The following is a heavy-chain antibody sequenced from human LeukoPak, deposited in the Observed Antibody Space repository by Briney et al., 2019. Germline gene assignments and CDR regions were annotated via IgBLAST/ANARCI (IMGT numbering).Heavy chain of an antibody. CDR1: GFAFNNYD. J-gene: IGHJ4*02. CDR2: VSNSGDTT. D-gene: IGHD3-16*01. Sequence: GGSLRLSCAASGFAFNNYDMTWVRQAPGKGPEWVSLVSNSGDTTNYADSVKGRFTISRDNSKNTLYLQMDSLRAEDTAAYYCANVGSSTFGSTGFWGQGTLVTVSS. CDR3: ANVGSSTFGSTGF. V-gene: IGHV3-23*01.